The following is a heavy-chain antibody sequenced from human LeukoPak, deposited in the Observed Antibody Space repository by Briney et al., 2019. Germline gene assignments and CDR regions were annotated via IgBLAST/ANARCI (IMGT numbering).Heavy chain of an antibody. J-gene: IGHJ4*02. CDR1: GFTFDDYA. Sequence: GGSLRLSCAASGFTFDDYAMHWVRQAPGKGLEWVSGISWNSGNIGYADSVKGRFTISRDNSKNTLYLQMNSLRAEDTAVYYCVREQDYGGNFFDYWGQGTLVTVSS. D-gene: IGHD4-23*01. CDR2: ISWNSGNI. V-gene: IGHV3-9*01. CDR3: VREQDYGGNFFDY.